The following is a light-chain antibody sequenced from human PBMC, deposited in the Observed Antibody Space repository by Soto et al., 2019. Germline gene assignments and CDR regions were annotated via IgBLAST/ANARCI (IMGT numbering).Light chain of an antibody. CDR1: SSDVGDYNY. CDR2: EVS. V-gene: IGLV2-14*01. Sequence: QSVLTQPASVSGSRGQSITISCTGTSSDVGDYNYVSWYQQHPGKAPKLMIYEVSNRPSGVSNRFSGSKSGNTASLTISGLQAEDEADYYCSSYTTSSTVVFGGGTKLTVL. J-gene: IGLJ2*01. CDR3: SSYTTSSTVV.